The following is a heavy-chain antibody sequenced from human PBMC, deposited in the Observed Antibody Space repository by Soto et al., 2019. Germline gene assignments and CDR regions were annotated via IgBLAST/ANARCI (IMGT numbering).Heavy chain of an antibody. CDR2: IIPIFGTA. Sequence: GASVKVSCKASGGTFSSYAISWVRQAPGQGLEWMGGIIPIFGTANYAQKFQGRVTITADESTSTAYMELSSLRSEDTAVYYCARADAMVRGPKIAFDIWGQGTMVIVSS. J-gene: IGHJ3*02. V-gene: IGHV1-69*13. D-gene: IGHD3-10*01. CDR1: GGTFSSYA. CDR3: ARADAMVRGPKIAFDI.